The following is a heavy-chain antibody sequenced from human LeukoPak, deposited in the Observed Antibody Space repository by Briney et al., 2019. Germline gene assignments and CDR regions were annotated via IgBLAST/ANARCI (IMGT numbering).Heavy chain of an antibody. CDR2: ISSSSSTI. J-gene: IGHJ4*02. V-gene: IGHV3-48*01. D-gene: IGHD6-13*01. Sequence: PGGSLRLSCTVSGFTFSTYSMNWVRQAPGKGLEWVSYISSSSSTIYYADSVKGRFTISRDTSKNTLYLQMSSLTAEDTAMYHCVKDLYKGDTASWYFFHYWGQGTLVTVSS. CDR1: GFTFSTYS. CDR3: VKDLYKGDTASWYFFHY.